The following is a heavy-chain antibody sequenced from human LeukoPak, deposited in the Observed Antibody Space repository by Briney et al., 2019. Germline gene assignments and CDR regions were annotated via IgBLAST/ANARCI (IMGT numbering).Heavy chain of an antibody. CDR2: ISSNGGST. V-gene: IGHV3-64*01. CDR3: ARSSIVVVSILDY. Sequence: PGGSLRLSCAASGFPFSSYAMHWVRHAPGKGLEYVSAISSNGGSTSYANSVKGRFTISRDNSKNTLYLQMGSLRAEDMAVYYCARSSIVVVSILDYWGQGTLVTVSS. J-gene: IGHJ4*02. D-gene: IGHD2-2*01. CDR1: GFPFSSYA.